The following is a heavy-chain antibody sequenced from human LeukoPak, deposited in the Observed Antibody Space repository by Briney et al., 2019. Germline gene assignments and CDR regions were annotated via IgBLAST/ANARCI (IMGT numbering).Heavy chain of an antibody. CDR3: ARDRDRAADYYFDY. J-gene: IGHJ4*02. CDR2: IKQDGSEK. D-gene: IGHD6-25*01. Sequence: GGSLRLSCAASGFTFSSYWMSWVRQGPGKGLEWVANIKQDGSEKYYVDSVKGRFTISRDNSKNTLYLQMNSLRAEDTALYYCARDRDRAADYYFDYWGQGTLVTVSS. V-gene: IGHV3-7*01. CDR1: GFTFSSYW.